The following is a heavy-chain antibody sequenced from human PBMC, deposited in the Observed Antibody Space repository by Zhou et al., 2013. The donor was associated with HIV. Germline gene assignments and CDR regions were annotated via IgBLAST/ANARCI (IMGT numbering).Heavy chain of an antibody. V-gene: IGHV1-8*01. J-gene: IGHJ1*01. CDR3: AKGYYYDSSGYSSSSEFFLH. D-gene: IGHD3-22*01. CDR2: MNARSGTT. Sequence: QVQLVQSGAAVKKPGASVKVSCKASGYTFINYDINWVRQATGHGLEWMGWMNARSGTTGYAQKFQGRVTMTRDPSINTAYMELSSLTSEDTAMYYCAKGYYYDSSGYSSSSEFFLHWGQGTLVTVSS. CDR1: GYTFINYD.